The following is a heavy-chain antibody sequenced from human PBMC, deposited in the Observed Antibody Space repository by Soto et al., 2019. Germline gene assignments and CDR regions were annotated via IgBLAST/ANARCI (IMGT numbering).Heavy chain of an antibody. CDR3: ARHLYNWNYDTYFDY. CDR2: IYYSGST. CDR1: GGSISSSSYY. V-gene: IGHV4-39*01. J-gene: IGHJ4*02. D-gene: IGHD1-7*01. Sequence: SETLSLTCTVSGGSISSSSYYWGWIRQPPGKGLEWIVSIYYSGSTYYNPSLKSRVTISVNTSKNQFSLKLSSVTAADTAVYYCARHLYNWNYDTYFDYWGQGTLVTVSS.